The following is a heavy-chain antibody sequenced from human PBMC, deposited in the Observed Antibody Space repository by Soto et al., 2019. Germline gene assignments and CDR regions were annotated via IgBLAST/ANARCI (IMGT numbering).Heavy chain of an antibody. CDR3: AISQDRGGRTTFIY. D-gene: IGHD3-16*01. CDR2: INWKSDI. J-gene: IGHJ4*02. CDR1: GFTFDDNA. V-gene: IGHV3-9*01. Sequence: GGSLRLSCAVSGFTFDDNAMHWVRQAPEKGLEWVSGINWKSDIGYADSVKGRFTISRDSAENSLYLQMNSLRAEDTALYYCAISQDRGGRTTFIYWGQGTQVTVSS.